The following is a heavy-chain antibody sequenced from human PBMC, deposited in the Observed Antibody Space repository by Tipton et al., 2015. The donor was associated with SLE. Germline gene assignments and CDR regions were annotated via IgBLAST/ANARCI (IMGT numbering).Heavy chain of an antibody. CDR3: AREAAAMASDY. J-gene: IGHJ4*02. CDR2: MNPNSGYT. CDR1: GYTFTNYD. Sequence: QLVQSGAEVKKPGASVKVSCKASGYTFTNYDINWVRQATGQGLEWMGWMNPNSGYTGYAQKFQGRVTTTRNTSISTAYMELSSLKPEDTAVYYCAREAAAMASDYWGQGTLVTVSS. D-gene: IGHD2-2*01. V-gene: IGHV1-8*01.